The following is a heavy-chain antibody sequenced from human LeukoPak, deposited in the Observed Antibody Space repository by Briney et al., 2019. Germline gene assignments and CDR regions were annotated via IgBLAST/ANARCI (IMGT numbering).Heavy chain of an antibody. Sequence: GRSRRLSCAASGFTFSSYAMSWVRQAPGKGLEWVSAISGSGGSTYYADSVKGRFTISRDNSKNTLYLQMNSLRAEDTAVYYYAKADYVWGSYRLSASIPTFDYWGQGTLFTVSS. CDR3: AKADYVWGSYRLSASIPTFDY. CDR2: ISGSGGST. CDR1: GFTFSSYA. V-gene: IGHV3-23*01. D-gene: IGHD3-16*02. J-gene: IGHJ4*02.